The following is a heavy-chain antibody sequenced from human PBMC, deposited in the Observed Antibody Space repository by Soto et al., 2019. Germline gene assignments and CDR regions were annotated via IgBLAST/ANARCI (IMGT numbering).Heavy chain of an antibody. CDR2: IYYSGST. J-gene: IGHJ6*02. V-gene: IGHV4-59*01. CDR3: ARNGGSEYCSSTSCPRYYYYYGMDV. Sequence: PSETLSLTCTVSGGSIRSYYWSWIRQPPGKGLEWIGYIYYSGSTNYNPSLKSRVTISVDTSKNQFSLKLSSVTAADTAVYYCARNGGSEYCSSTSCPRYYYYYGMDVWGQGTTVTVSS. CDR1: GGSIRSYY. D-gene: IGHD2-2*01.